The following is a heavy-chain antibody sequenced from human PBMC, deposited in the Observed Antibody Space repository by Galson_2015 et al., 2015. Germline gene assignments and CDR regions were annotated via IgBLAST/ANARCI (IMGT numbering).Heavy chain of an antibody. CDR2: INAGNGNT. CDR3: VRSGYSTHYYYYYGMDV. D-gene: IGHD6-25*01. CDR1: GYTFTSYA. V-gene: IGHV1-3*01. J-gene: IGHJ6*02. Sequence: SVKVSCKASGYTFTSYAMHWVRQAPGQRLEWMGWINAGNGNTKYSQKFQGRVTITRDTSASTAYMELSSLRSEDTAVYYCVRSGYSTHYYYYYGMDVWGQGTTVTVSS.